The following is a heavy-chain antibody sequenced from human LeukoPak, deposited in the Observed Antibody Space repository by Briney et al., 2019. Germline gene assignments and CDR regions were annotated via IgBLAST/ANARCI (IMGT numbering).Heavy chain of an antibody. J-gene: IGHJ5*02. CDR3: AREMVVAATRRSGWKFDP. D-gene: IGHD2-15*01. CDR1: GYTFTSYA. Sequence: ASVKVSCKASGYTFTSYAMHWVRQAPGQRLEWMGWINAGNGNAKYSQKFQGRVTITRDTSASTAYMELSSLRSEDTAVYYCAREMVVAATRRSGWKFDPWGQGTLVTVSS. V-gene: IGHV1-3*01. CDR2: INAGNGNA.